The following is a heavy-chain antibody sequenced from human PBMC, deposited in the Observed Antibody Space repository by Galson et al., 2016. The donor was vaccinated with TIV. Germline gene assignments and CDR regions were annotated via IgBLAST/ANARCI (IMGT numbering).Heavy chain of an antibody. CDR3: ASDYGVYVAPYHYYGTDV. Sequence: SVKVSCKASGYTLTEYYLHWVRQAPGQGLEWMGIIEPRGGTTAFAQKVQGRVTMTRDTSTSTVHMELSSLRSDDTAVYYCASDYGVYVAPYHYYGTDVWGQGTKVTVSS. CDR1: GYTLTEYY. V-gene: IGHV1-46*01. CDR2: IEPRGGTT. J-gene: IGHJ6*02. D-gene: IGHD4-17*01.